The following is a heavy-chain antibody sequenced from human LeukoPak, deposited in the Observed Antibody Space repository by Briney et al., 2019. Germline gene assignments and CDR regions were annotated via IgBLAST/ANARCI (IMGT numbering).Heavy chain of an antibody. CDR3: ARVPLYYYDSSGYYDY. D-gene: IGHD3-22*01. CDR2: IYHSGST. CDR1: GYSISSGYY. J-gene: IGHJ4*02. Sequence: PSETLSLTCTVSGYSISSGYYWGWIRQPPGKGLEWIGSIYHSGSTYYNPSLKSRVTISVDTSKNQFSLKLSSVTTADTAVYYCARVPLYYYDSSGYYDYWGQGTLVTVSS. V-gene: IGHV4-38-2*02.